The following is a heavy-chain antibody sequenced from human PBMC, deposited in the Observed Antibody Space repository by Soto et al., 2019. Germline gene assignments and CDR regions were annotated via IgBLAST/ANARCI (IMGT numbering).Heavy chain of an antibody. CDR1: GGSISSGDYY. J-gene: IGHJ4*02. D-gene: IGHD2-2*01. V-gene: IGHV4-30-4*01. CDR3: ARSAGSVPAAIGDDY. CDR2: IYYSGST. Sequence: QVQLQESGPGLVKPSQTLSLTCTVSGGSISSGDYYWSWIRQPPGKGLEWIGYIYYSGSTYYNPSLKSRVTISVDTSKNQFSLKLSSVTAADTAVYYCARSAGSVPAAIGDDYWGQGTLVTVSS.